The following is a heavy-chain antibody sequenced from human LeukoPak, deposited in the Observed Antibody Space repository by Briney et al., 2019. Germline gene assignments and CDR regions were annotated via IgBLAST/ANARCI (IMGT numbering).Heavy chain of an antibody. CDR1: LDSTTSNF. Sequence: SETLSLTCTVSLDSTTSNFWSWVRQPPGKGLEWIGEIHRSGSPNYNPSLQSRVTISIDRSRNQIVLELSSVTAADTAVYYCAREWSISHSSGLPDAFDIWGQGTMVTVSS. J-gene: IGHJ3*02. V-gene: IGHV4-4*02. D-gene: IGHD6-19*01. CDR3: AREWSISHSSGLPDAFDI. CDR2: IHRSGSP.